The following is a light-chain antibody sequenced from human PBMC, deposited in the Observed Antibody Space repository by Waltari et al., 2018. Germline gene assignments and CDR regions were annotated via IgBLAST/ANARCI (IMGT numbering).Light chain of an antibody. J-gene: IGLJ2*01. V-gene: IGLV2-14*01. Sequence: QSALTQPASVSGSPGQSNTISCTGPSSDVGGYNYVSWYPQHPGKAPKLMIYDVSKRPSGVSKRFSGSKSGNTASLTISGLQAEDEADYYCSSYTSSSTFVVFGGGTKLTVL. CDR2: DVS. CDR1: SSDVGGYNY. CDR3: SSYTSSSTFVV.